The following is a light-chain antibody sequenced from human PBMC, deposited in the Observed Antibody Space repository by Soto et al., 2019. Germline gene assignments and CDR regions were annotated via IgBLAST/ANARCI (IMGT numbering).Light chain of an antibody. Sequence: DIQMTQSPSTLSASVGDRVTITCRASQSISSWLAWYQQKPGKAPKLLIYKASSLESGVPYRFSGSGSGTEFTLTISRLQPDDFATYYCQQYNYYPWTFGQGTKVEIK. CDR3: QQYNYYPWT. V-gene: IGKV1-5*03. CDR2: KAS. J-gene: IGKJ1*01. CDR1: QSISSW.